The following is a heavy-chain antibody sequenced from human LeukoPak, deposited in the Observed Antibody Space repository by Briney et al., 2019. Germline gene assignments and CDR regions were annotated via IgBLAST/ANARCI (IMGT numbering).Heavy chain of an antibody. Sequence: PSETLSLTCAVYGGPFSGYYWSWIRQPPGKGLEWIGEINHSGSTNYNPSLKSRVTISVDTSKNQFSLKLSSVTAADTAVYYCARDWNREPNWFDPWGQGTLVTVSS. J-gene: IGHJ5*02. CDR2: INHSGST. V-gene: IGHV4-34*01. D-gene: IGHD1-1*01. CDR3: ARDWNREPNWFDP. CDR1: GGPFSGYY.